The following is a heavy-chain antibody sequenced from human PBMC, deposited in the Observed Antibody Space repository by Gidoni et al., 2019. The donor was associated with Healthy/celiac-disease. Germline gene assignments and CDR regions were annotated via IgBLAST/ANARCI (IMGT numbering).Heavy chain of an antibody. J-gene: IGHJ4*02. V-gene: IGHV4-59*01. CDR2: IYYSGST. CDR1: GGSISSYY. CDR3: ARDKGQFDY. Sequence: QVQLQESGPGLVKPSETLSLTCTPSGGSISSYYWSWIRQPPGKGLEWIGYIYYSGSTNYNPSLKSRVTISVDTSKNQFSLKLSSVTAADTAVYYCARDKGQFDYWGQGTLVTVSS.